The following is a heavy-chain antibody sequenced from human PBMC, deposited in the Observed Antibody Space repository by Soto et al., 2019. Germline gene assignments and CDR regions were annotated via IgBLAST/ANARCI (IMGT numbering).Heavy chain of an antibody. CDR3: ARQGGRYGRRGWFDP. CDR1: GGSFSGYY. Sequence: QVQLQQWGAGLLKPSETLSLTCAVYGGSFSGYYWSWIRQPPGKGLEWIGEINHSGSTNYNPSLKSRVTMSVYTCENQFSRKLSSLTAADTSVYYCARQGGRYGRRGWFDPWGQGNLVTVSS. J-gene: IGHJ5*02. D-gene: IGHD1-1*01. V-gene: IGHV4-34*01. CDR2: INHSGST.